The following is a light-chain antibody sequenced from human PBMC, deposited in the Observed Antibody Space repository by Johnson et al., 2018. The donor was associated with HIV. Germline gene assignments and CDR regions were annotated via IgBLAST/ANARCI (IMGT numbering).Light chain of an antibody. Sequence: QSVLTQPPPVSAAPGQKVTISCSGSSSNIGNNYVSWYQQLPGTAPKLLMYENNKRPSGIPDRFSGSKSGTSATLDITGLQTGDEADYYCGTWDNSLRAGVFGTGTEVTVL. CDR3: GTWDNSLRAGV. CDR1: SSNIGNNY. J-gene: IGLJ1*01. CDR2: ENN. V-gene: IGLV1-51*02.